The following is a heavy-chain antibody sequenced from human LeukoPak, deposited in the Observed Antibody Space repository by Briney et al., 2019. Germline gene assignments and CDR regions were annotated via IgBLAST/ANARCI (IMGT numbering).Heavy chain of an antibody. V-gene: IGHV3-23*01. CDR2: ISGSGGST. J-gene: IGHJ4*02. CDR3: AKGVRSIYYYDSSGYYPNSYY. Sequence: GGSLRLSCAASGFTFSSYAMSWVRQAPGKGLEWVSAISGSGGSTYYADSVKGRFTISRDNSKNTLYMQMNSLRAEDTAVYYCAKGVRSIYYYDSSGYYPNSYYWGQGTLVTVSS. D-gene: IGHD3-22*01. CDR1: GFTFSSYA.